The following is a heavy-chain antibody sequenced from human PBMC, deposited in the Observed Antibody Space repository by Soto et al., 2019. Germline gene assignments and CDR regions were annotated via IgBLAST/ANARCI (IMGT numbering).Heavy chain of an antibody. V-gene: IGHV4-4*02. CDR3: ARTSCYDSSGYYNMDV. CDR1: AGSISSSNW. D-gene: IGHD3-22*01. Sequence: QVQLQESGPGLVKPSGTLSLTCAVSAGSISSSNWWTWVRQSPGKGLEWIGEIHHSGSTNYNPSLNSRVTISVDKSTNQFSLKLTSVTAADTADYYCARTSCYDSSGYYNMDVWGQGTTVTVSS. J-gene: IGHJ6*02. CDR2: IHHSGST.